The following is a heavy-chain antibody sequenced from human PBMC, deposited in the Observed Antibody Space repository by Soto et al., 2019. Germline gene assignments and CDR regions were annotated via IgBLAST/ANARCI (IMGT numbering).Heavy chain of an antibody. CDR2: ISAYNGNT. J-gene: IGHJ5*02. CDR1: GYTFTIYG. Sequence: ASVKVSCKASGYTFTIYGIVWVRQAPGQGLEWMGWISAYNGNTNYAQKLQGRVTMTTDTPTSTAYMELSSLRSEDTAVYYCARADSGLHGPWGQGTLVTVSS. V-gene: IGHV1-18*01. CDR3: ARADSGLHGP. D-gene: IGHD1-26*01.